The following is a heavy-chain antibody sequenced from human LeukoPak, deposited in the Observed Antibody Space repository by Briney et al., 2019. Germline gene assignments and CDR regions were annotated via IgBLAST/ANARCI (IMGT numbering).Heavy chain of an antibody. CDR3: ARDRYSDTSRVPFDH. J-gene: IGHJ4*02. CDR1: GFTFSDYY. V-gene: IGHV3-11*04. Sequence: GGSLRLSCAASGFTFSDYYVSWIRQAPGKGLEWVSYISSSGSTIYYADSVKGRFTISRDNARNSIFLHMNSLRVDDTAVYYCARDRYSDTSRVPFDHWGQGILVTVSS. CDR2: ISSSGSTI. D-gene: IGHD3-22*01.